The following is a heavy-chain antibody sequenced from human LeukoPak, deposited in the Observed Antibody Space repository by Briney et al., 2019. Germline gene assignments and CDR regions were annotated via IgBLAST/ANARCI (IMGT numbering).Heavy chain of an antibody. D-gene: IGHD4-17*01. CDR2: ISVTGTI. CDR3: ARKYGDYAFDM. V-gene: IGHV3-48*04. J-gene: IGHJ3*02. CDR1: GFTFRNYR. Sequence: GGSLRLSCAASGFTFRNYRMNWVRQAPGKGLEWVSYISVTGTIYYADSVKGRFTISRDNAQNSLYLQMNSLRAEDTAVYYCARKYGDYAFDMWGQGTMVTVSS.